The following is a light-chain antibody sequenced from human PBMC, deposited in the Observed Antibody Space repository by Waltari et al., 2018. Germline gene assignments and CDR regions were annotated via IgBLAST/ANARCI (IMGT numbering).Light chain of an antibody. CDR3: QQYDSSPLT. Sequence: EIVLTQSPGTLSLSPWERATLSCRASQSVSSSYLVWYQQNPGQAPRLLIYGGSSRATGIPDRFSGSGSGTDFTLTISRLEPEDFAVYYCQQYDSSPLTFGGGTKVEIK. V-gene: IGKV3-20*01. CDR2: GGS. J-gene: IGKJ4*01. CDR1: QSVSSSY.